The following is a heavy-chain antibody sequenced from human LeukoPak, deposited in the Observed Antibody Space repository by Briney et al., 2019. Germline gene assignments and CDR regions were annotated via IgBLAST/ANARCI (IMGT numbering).Heavy chain of an antibody. D-gene: IGHD3-22*01. V-gene: IGHV4-4*07. J-gene: IGHJ5*02. CDR2: IYTSGST. Sequence: SETLSLTCTVSGGSISSYYWSWIRQPAGKGLEWIGRIYTSGSTNYNPSLKSRVTMSVDTSKNQFPLKLSSVTAADTAVYYCARGGYYYDSSGYHWFDPWGQGTLVTVSS. CDR1: GGSISSYY. CDR3: ARGGYYYDSSGYHWFDP.